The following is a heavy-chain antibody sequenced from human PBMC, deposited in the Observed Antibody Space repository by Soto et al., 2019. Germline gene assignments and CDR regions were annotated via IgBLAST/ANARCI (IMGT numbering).Heavy chain of an antibody. CDR2: INPNGGDT. CDR1: GYTFTGYY. CDR3: ARGTWQGRFDP. Sequence: QVQLVQSGAEVKKPGASVKVSCKASGYTFTGYYIHWVRQAPGQGLEWMGWINPNGGDTNYAQKFQDWVTMTRDTSISTAYMELSRLKSDDTTVYYCARGTWQGRFDPWCQGTLVTVSS. V-gene: IGHV1-2*04. J-gene: IGHJ5*02.